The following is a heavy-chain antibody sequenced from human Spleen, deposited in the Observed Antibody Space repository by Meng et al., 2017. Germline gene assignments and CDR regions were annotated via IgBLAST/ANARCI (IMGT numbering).Heavy chain of an antibody. V-gene: IGHV4-34*01. J-gene: IGHJ4*02. D-gene: IGHD4-11*01. CDR1: GGSFSDYY. CDR3: ARGPTTMAHDFDY. Sequence: QLQLQESDPGLVKPSETLSLTCVVSGGSFSDYYWSWIRQPPGKGLEWIGEINHSGSTNYNPSLESRATISVDTSQNNLSLKLSSVTAADSAVYYCARGPTTMAHDFDYWGQGTLVTVSS. CDR2: INHSGST.